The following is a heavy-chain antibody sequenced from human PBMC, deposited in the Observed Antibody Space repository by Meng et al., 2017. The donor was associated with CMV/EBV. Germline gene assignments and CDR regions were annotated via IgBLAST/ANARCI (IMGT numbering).Heavy chain of an antibody. J-gene: IGHJ6*02. CDR2: ISSSSSYI. V-gene: IGHV3-21*01. CDR1: GFTFSSYS. CDR3: ARRYCSSTSCPPYYGVDV. Sequence: GGSLRLSCAASGFTFSSYSMNWVRQAPGKGLEWVSSISSSSSYIYYADSVKGRFTISRDNAKNSLYLQMNSLRAEDTAVYYCARRYCSSTSCPPYYGVDVWGQGTTVTVSS. D-gene: IGHD2-2*01.